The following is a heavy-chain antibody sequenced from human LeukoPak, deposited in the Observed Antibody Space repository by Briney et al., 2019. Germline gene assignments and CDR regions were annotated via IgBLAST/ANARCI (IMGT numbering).Heavy chain of an antibody. Sequence: SETLSLTCIVSSGSISSYYCSWIRQPPGEGLEWIGYIYYSGSTNYNPSLKSRVTISVDTSKNQFSLKLSSVTAADTAVYYCAVRVGDYFDYWGQGTLVTVSS. V-gene: IGHV4-59*01. CDR1: SGSISSYY. J-gene: IGHJ4*02. CDR3: AVRVGDYFDY. D-gene: IGHD3-16*01. CDR2: IYYSGST.